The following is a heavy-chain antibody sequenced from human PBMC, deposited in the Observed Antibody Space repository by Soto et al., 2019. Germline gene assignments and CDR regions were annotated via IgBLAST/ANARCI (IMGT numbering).Heavy chain of an antibody. CDR1: GGSISSSSYY. Sequence: ETLSLTCTVSGGSISSSSYYWGWIRQPPGKGLEWIGSIYYSGSTYYNPSLKSRVTISVDTSKNQFSLKRSSVTAADTAVYYCARRRRVGATTDAFDIWGQGTMVTVSS. CDR3: ARRRRVGATTDAFDI. V-gene: IGHV4-39*01. D-gene: IGHD1-26*01. CDR2: IYYSGST. J-gene: IGHJ3*02.